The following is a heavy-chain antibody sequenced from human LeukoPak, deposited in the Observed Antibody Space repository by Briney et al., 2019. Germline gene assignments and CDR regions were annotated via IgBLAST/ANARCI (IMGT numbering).Heavy chain of an antibody. Sequence: SQTLSLTCAISGDSVSSNSAAWNWIRQSPSRGLEWLGRTYYRSKWYNDYAVSVKSRITINPDTSKNQFSLQLNSVTPEDTAVYYCARYSRSQKREWGGYYFDYWGQGTLVTVSS. CDR1: GDSVSSNSAA. CDR3: ARYSRSQKREWGGYYFDY. CDR2: TYYRSKWYN. D-gene: IGHD1-26*01. V-gene: IGHV6-1*01. J-gene: IGHJ4*02.